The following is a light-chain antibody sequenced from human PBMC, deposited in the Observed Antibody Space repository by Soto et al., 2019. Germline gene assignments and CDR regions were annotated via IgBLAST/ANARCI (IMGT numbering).Light chain of an antibody. J-gene: IGLJ1*01. CDR1: SSNIGAGYD. CDR3: QSYDSSLGGNYV. V-gene: IGLV1-40*01. CDR2: GST. Sequence: QSVLSRPPSVSGAPGQRGTISCTGSSSNIGAGYDAHWFQQVPGTAPKLLIYGSTNRPSGVPDRFSGSKSGTSASLAITGLQAEDEADYYCQSYDSSLGGNYVFGTGTKVTVL.